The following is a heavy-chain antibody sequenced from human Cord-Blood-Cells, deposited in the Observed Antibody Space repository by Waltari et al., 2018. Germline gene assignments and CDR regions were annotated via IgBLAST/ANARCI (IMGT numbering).Heavy chain of an antibody. V-gene: IGHV4-39*01. Sequence: GPGLVKPSETLSLTCTVSGCSISSSSYYWGWIRQPPGKGLEWIGSIYYSGSTYYNPSLKSRVTISVDTSKNQFSLKLSSVTAADTAVYYCARHTPIPSGSYYVDYWGQGTLVTVSS. CDR2: IYYSGST. CDR1: GCSISSSSYY. CDR3: ARHTPIPSGSYYVDY. D-gene: IGHD1-26*01. J-gene: IGHJ4*02.